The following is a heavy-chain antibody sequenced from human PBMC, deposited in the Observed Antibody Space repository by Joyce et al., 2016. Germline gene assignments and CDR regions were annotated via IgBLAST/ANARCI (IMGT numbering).Heavy chain of an antibody. V-gene: IGHV3-21*01. D-gene: IGHD6-13*01. CDR3: GRVDPTEQPIDY. CDR1: GFAFSTYT. Sequence: EVQLVESGGGLVKPGGSLRLSCAASGFAFSTYTMSWVRQAPGKGLEWVSSISDNSRFIYYADSLKGRFTISRDNAKNSLYLQMNSLRAEDTAVYYCGRVDPTEQPIDYWGQGTLVTASS. J-gene: IGHJ4*02. CDR2: ISDNSRFI.